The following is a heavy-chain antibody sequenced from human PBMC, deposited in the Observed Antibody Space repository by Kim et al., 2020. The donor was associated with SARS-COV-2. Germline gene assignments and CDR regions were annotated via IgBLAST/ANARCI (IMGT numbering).Heavy chain of an antibody. CDR1: GFIFENYP. D-gene: IGHD3-10*01. CDR3: ATGPFTIVRGGNKVGEDH. J-gene: IGHJ4*02. Sequence: GSLRLSCAASGFIFENYPMNWVRQAPGKGLEWVSSISGGGTFKYYTDSVRGRFTISRDNAKNSLYLQLNSLRAEDSAVYHCATGPFTIVRGGNKVGEDHWGQGTLVTVSS. V-gene: IGHV3-21*01. CDR2: ISGGGTFK.